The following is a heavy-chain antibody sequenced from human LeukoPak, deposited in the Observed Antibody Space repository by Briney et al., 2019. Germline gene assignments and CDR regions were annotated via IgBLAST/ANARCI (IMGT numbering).Heavy chain of an antibody. D-gene: IGHD3-22*01. J-gene: IGHJ3*02. CDR3: AKGRYYYDSSDAFDI. CDR2: ISGSGGST. CDR1: GFTFSSYA. V-gene: IGHV3-23*01. Sequence: PGGSLRLSCAASGFTFSSYAMSWVRQAPGKGLEWVSAISGSGGSTYYADSVKGWFTISRDDSKNTLYLQINSLRAEDTAVYYCAKGRYYYDSSDAFDIWGQGTMVTVSS.